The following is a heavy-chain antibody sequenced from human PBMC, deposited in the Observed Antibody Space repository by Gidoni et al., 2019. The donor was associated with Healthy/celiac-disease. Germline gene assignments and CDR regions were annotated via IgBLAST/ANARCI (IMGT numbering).Heavy chain of an antibody. Sequence: QVQLQESGPGLVKPSQTLSLTCTVPGGSIRRGSSYWSWIRQPAGKGLEWIGRIYTSGSTNYNPSLKSRVTISVDTSKNQFSLKLSSVTAADTAVYYCARDKIGPGDYYYYMDVWGKGTTVTVSS. CDR2: IYTSGST. J-gene: IGHJ6*03. CDR1: GGSIRRGSSY. V-gene: IGHV4-61*02. CDR3: ARDKIGPGDYYYYMDV.